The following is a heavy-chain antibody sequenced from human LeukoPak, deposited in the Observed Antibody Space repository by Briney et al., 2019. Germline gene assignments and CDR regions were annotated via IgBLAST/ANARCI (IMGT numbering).Heavy chain of an antibody. Sequence: SDTLSLTCAVSGYSISISNWWGWIRQPPGKGLEWIGYIYYSGNTYYNPSLKSRVTVSVDTSKNQFSLKLSSVTAVDTAVYYCASSSGGYGWVGYWGQGTLVTVSS. CDR2: IYYSGNT. CDR3: ASSSGGYGWVGY. CDR1: GYSISISNW. V-gene: IGHV4-28*01. J-gene: IGHJ4*02. D-gene: IGHD1-26*01.